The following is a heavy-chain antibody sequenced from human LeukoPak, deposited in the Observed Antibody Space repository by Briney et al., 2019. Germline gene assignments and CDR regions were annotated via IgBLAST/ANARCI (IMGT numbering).Heavy chain of an antibody. J-gene: IGHJ4*02. CDR1: GFTFSSYA. D-gene: IGHD3-22*01. CDR3: AKDPEIPYYYDSSGYYWDY. V-gene: IGHV3-23*01. CDR2: ISGSGGST. Sequence: PGGSLRLSCAASGFTFSSYATSWVRQAPGKGLEWVSAISGSGGSTYYADSVKGRFTISRDNSKNTLYLQMNSLRAEDTAVYYCAKDPEIPYYYDSSGYYWDYWGQGTLVTVSS.